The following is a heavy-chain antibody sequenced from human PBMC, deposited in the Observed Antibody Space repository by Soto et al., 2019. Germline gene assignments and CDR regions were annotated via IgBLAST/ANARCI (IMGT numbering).Heavy chain of an antibody. D-gene: IGHD3-3*01. CDR1: GGTFSSYA. J-gene: IGHJ6*02. V-gene: IGHV1-69*01. Sequence: QVQLVQSGAEVKKPGSSVKVYCQASGGTFSSYAISWVRQAPGQGLEWMGGIIPIFGTANYAQKFEGRVTSSPDESRSTAYMDLSSLKSEDTAVYYCGRGYFWSGNGGGPASKGSNYYYYYGMAGWGQGTTVSDSS. CDR3: GRGYFWSGNGGGPASKGSNYYYYYGMAG. CDR2: IIPIFGTA.